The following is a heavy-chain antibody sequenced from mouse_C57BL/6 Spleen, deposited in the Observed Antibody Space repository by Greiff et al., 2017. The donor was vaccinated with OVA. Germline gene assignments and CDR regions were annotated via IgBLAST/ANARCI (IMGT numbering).Heavy chain of an antibody. Sequence: VKLQQSGAELMKPGASVKLSCKATGYTFTGYWIEWVKQRPGHGLEWIGEILPGSGSTNYNEKFKGKATFTADTSSNTAYMQLSSLTTEDSAIYYCARAFMVTKDSYYYAMDYWGQGTSVTVSS. CDR1: GYTFTGYW. CDR3: ARAFMVTKDSYYYAMDY. J-gene: IGHJ4*01. D-gene: IGHD2-2*01. V-gene: IGHV1-9*01. CDR2: ILPGSGST.